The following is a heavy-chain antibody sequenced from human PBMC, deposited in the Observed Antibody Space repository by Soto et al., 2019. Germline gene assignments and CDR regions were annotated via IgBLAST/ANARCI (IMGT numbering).Heavy chain of an antibody. CDR1: GFTFGTYG. Sequence: SGGSLRLSCAASGFTFGTYGMHWVRQTPGKGLEWVAVISHDGRDQYYADSVKGRFSISRDNSKNTLYLQMNSLRAADTAVYYCGNGKKGIFDYFLRYWGQGTLVTVSS. CDR3: GNGKKGIFDYFLRY. CDR2: ISHDGRDQ. D-gene: IGHD3-9*01. V-gene: IGHV3-30*18. J-gene: IGHJ4*02.